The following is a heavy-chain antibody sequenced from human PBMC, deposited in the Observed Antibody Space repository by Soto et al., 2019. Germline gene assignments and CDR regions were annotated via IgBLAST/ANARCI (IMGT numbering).Heavy chain of an antibody. CDR3: ARHALQYCGGDCYLLPYFDL. V-gene: IGHV3-73*02. J-gene: IGHJ2*01. CDR2: IRSTANNYAT. CDR1: GFTFSGSA. Sequence: EVQLVESGGGLVQPGGSLKLSCAASGFTFSGSAMHWVRQASGKGLEWVGRIRSTANNYATVYAASVKGRFTISRDDSKNTAHLQMNSLKTEDTAVYYCARHALQYCGGDCYLLPYFDLWGRGTLVTVSS. D-gene: IGHD2-21*02.